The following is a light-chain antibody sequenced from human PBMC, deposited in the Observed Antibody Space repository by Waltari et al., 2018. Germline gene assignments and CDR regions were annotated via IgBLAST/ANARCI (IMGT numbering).Light chain of an antibody. Sequence: DIQMTQSPSSLSASVGDRVTITCQASQDIRKNLNWFQQKPGKVPQVLIFDASSSQAAVPSRFSGSGSGTHFAFTISSLQPEDIGTYYCQQYSSLPLTFGGGTRVEIK. CDR2: DAS. CDR3: QQYSSLPLT. V-gene: IGKV1-33*01. CDR1: QDIRKN. J-gene: IGKJ4*01.